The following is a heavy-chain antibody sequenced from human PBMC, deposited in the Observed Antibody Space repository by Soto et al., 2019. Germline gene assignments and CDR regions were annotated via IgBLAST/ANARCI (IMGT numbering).Heavy chain of an antibody. CDR2: IYYSGST. Sequence: TSETLSLTCTVSGGSISSGDYYWSWIRQPPGKGLEWIGYIYYSGSTYYNPSLKSRVTISVDTSKNQFSLKLSSVTAADTAVYYCARVVVVPAANYYYGMDVWGQGTTVNVSS. CDR3: ARVVVVPAANYYYGMDV. CDR1: GGSISSGDYY. V-gene: IGHV4-30-4*01. D-gene: IGHD2-2*01. J-gene: IGHJ6*02.